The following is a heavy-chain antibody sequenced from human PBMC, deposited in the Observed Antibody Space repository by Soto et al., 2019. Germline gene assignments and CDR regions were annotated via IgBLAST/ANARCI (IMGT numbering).Heavy chain of an antibody. CDR2: TDSDGTFT. D-gene: IGHD1-26*01. CDR1: GFTFSTYR. J-gene: IGHJ4*02. V-gene: IGHV3-74*01. Sequence: HPGGSLRLSCVASGFTFSTYRMHWVRQTPGEGLVWVSHTDSDGTFTTDADSVKGRFTISRDNAKSTLYLQMNSLRAEYTVVYDCVRDDVGLGLEYWGLGTLVTVSA. CDR3: VRDDVGLGLEY.